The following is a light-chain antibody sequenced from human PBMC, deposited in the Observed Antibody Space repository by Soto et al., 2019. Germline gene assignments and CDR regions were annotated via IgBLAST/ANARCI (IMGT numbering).Light chain of an antibody. CDR3: QQYNGYWT. CDR1: QSISGS. CDR2: EAS. J-gene: IGKJ1*01. V-gene: IGKV1-5*03. Sequence: GDRVTITCRASQSISGSLAWYQQKPGKAPKLLIYEASILKSGVPSRFSGSGSGTEYTLTISSLQPDDSASYYCQQYNGYWTFGQGTRVEIK.